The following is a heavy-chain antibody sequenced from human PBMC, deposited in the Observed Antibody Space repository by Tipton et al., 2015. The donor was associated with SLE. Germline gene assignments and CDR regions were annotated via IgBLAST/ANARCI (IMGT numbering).Heavy chain of an antibody. V-gene: IGHV4-34*01. D-gene: IGHD3-3*01. CDR3: VGVPSITVFEERYFVY. Sequence: TLSLTCAVYGGSFSGYYWSWIRQPPGKGLELIGEINHSGSTNYNPSLKSRVTISVDTSKNQFSLKLSSVTAADTAVYYCVGVPSITVFEERYFVYWGQGALVTVSS. CDR2: INHSGST. CDR1: GGSFSGYY. J-gene: IGHJ4*02.